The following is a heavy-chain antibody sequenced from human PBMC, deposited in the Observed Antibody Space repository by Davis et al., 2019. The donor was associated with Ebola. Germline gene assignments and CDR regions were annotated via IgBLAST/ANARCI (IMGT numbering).Heavy chain of an antibody. CDR1: GGSFRGYY. D-gene: IGHD4-17*01. Sequence: MPSETLSLTCAVYGGSFRGYYWSWIRQPPGKGLEWIGEINHSGSTNYNPSLKSRVTISVDTSKNQFSLKLSSVTAADTAVYYCARGPTVINFDYWGQGTLVTVSS. CDR3: ARGPTVINFDY. V-gene: IGHV4-34*01. CDR2: INHSGST. J-gene: IGHJ4*02.